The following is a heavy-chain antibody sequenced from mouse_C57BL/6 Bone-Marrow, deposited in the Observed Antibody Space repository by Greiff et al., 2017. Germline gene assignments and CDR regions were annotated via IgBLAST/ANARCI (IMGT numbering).Heavy chain of an antibody. D-gene: IGHD4-1*02. CDR2: ISYDGSN. Sequence: EVKLQESGPGLVKPSQSLSLTCSVTGYSITSGYYWNWIRQFPGNKLEWMGYISYDGSNNYNPSLKNRISITRDTSKHQFFLKLNSVTTEDTATYYCAKWDLNWDEDYWGQGTTLTVSS. J-gene: IGHJ2*01. CDR1: GYSITSGYY. CDR3: AKWDLNWDEDY. V-gene: IGHV3-6*01.